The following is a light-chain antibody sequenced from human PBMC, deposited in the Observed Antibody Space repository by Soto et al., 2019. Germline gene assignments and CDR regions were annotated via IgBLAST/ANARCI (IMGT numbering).Light chain of an antibody. J-gene: IGLJ1*01. CDR2: RNN. Sequence: QSVLTQPPSASGTPGQRVTISCSGSSSNIGRNSVYWYQQLPGTAPKLLIYRNNKRPSGVPDRFSGSKSGTSASLAISGLRSEDEADYYCAAWDDSLSVLYVFGTGTKVTVL. CDR1: SSNIGRNS. V-gene: IGLV1-47*01. CDR3: AAWDDSLSVLYV.